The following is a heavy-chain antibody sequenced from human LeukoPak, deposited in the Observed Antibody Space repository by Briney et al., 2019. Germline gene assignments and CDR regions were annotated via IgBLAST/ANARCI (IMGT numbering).Heavy chain of an antibody. CDR2: IYPGDSDT. CDR3: ARPRGYSGHEGGAFDI. Sequence: GESLKISCKGSGYSFTSYWIGWVRQMPGKGLEWVGIIYPGDSDTRYSPSFQGQVTISADKSISTAYLQWSSLKASDTAMYYCARPRGYSGHEGGAFDIWGQGTMVTVSS. J-gene: IGHJ3*02. CDR1: GYSFTSYW. V-gene: IGHV5-51*01. D-gene: IGHD5-12*01.